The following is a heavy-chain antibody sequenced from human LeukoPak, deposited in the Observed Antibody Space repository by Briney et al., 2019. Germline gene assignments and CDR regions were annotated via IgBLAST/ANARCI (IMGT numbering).Heavy chain of an antibody. CDR3: ARVAYYDSSGYFRGDAFDI. J-gene: IGHJ3*02. Sequence: PSQTLSLTCAVSGGSISSGSYYWSWSRQPAGRGLELIGRIYTSGSTNYNASLKSRVTISVDTSKNQVSPKLTSVTAADTAVYYCARVAYYDSSGYFRGDAFDIWGQGTMVTVSS. CDR2: IYTSGST. CDR1: GGSISSGSYY. V-gene: IGHV4-61*02. D-gene: IGHD3-22*01.